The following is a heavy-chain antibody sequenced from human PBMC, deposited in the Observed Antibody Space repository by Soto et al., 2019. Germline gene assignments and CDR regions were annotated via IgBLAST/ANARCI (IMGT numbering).Heavy chain of an antibody. CDR2: IYYSGST. Sequence: SETLSLTCTVSGGSISSGDYYWSWIRQPPGKGLEWIGYIYYSGSTYYNPSLKSRVTISVDTSKNQFSLKLSSVTAADTAVYYCATLPPRIVVMTLPFPSWGQGTLVTVSS. CDR1: GGSISSGDYY. J-gene: IGHJ4*02. D-gene: IGHD2-21*02. V-gene: IGHV4-30-4*01. CDR3: ATLPPRIVVMTLPFPS.